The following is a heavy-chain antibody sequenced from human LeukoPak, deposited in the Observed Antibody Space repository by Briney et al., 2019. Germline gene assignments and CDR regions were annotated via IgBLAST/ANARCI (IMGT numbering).Heavy chain of an antibody. V-gene: IGHV3-7*03. CDR1: GLTFSSYW. J-gene: IGHJ4*02. D-gene: IGHD3-10*01. Sequence: GGSLRLSCAASGLTFSSYWMSWVRQAPGKGLEWVANIQQDGSEKYYVDSVKGRFTISRDNAKNSLYLQMSSLGAEDTAVYYCGRRPGKYFDYWGQGTLVTVSS. CDR2: IQQDGSEK. CDR3: GRRPGKYFDY.